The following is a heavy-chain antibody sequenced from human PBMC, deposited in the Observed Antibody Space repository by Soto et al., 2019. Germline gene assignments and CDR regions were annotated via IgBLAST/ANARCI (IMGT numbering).Heavy chain of an antibody. CDR1: GFTFSTYA. CDR3: AEDRPRRTSGYFFGY. V-gene: IGHV3-23*01. Sequence: EVQLLESGGKLVQPGGSLTLSCAASGFTFSTYAMAWVRQAPGKGLEWVSGVSASGLNTDYADPVKGRFYTSRDNSKNRGSLPMTCLRGEVAALCYSAEDRPRRTSGYFFGYWGQGTPVTVTS. CDR2: VSASGLNT. D-gene: IGHD1-1*01. J-gene: IGHJ4*02.